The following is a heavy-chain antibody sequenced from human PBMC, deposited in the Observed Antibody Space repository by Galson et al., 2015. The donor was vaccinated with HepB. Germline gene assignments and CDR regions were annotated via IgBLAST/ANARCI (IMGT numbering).Heavy chain of an antibody. CDR2: INPNSGGT. CDR1: GYTFTGYY. J-gene: IGHJ5*02. V-gene: IGHV1-2*02. CDR3: ARARTYSSSSNWFDP. Sequence: SVKASCKASGYTFTGYYMHWVRQAPGQGLEWMGWINPNSGGTNYAQKFQGRVTMTRDASISTAYMELSRLRSDDTAVYYCARARTYSSSSNWFDPWGQGTLVTVSS. D-gene: IGHD6-6*01.